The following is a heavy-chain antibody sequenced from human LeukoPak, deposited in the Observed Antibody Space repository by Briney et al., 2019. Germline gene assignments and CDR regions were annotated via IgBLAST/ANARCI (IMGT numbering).Heavy chain of an antibody. CDR1: GYTFTSYY. D-gene: IGHD1-26*01. Sequence: EASAKVSFKASGYTFTSYYMHWVRQAPGQGLEWMGIINPSGGSTSYAQKFQGRVTMTRDTSTSTVYMELSSLRSEDTAVYYCATASGSYYNWFDPWGQGTLVTVSS. CDR3: ATASGSYYNWFDP. V-gene: IGHV1-46*01. J-gene: IGHJ5*02. CDR2: INPSGGST.